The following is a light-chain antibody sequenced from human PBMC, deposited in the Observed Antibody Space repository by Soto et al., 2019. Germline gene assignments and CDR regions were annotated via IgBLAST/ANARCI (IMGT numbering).Light chain of an antibody. J-gene: IGKJ3*01. CDR1: QNINRW. CDR2: KAS. CDR3: QQYNSYSGFT. V-gene: IGKV1-5*03. Sequence: DIQMTQSPPTLSASVGDRVTITCRASQNINRWLAWYQQKPGKAPKLLIYKASDLESGVPSRFSGSGSGTEFTLNISSLQPDDLATYYCQQYNSYSGFTFGPGTKVEIK.